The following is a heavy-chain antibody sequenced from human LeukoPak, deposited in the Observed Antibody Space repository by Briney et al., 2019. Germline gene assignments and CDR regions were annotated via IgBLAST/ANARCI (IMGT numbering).Heavy chain of an antibody. CDR3: ARSPQGTATTANWLDP. CDR1: GGSISSYY. V-gene: IGHV4-39*07. CDR2: IYHSGST. J-gene: IGHJ5*02. Sequence: SETLSLTCTVSGGSISSYYWGWIRQPPGKGLEWIGSIYHSGSTYYNPSLKSRVTISVDTSKNQFSLKLSSVTAADTAVYYCARSPQGTATTANWLDPWGQGTLVTVSS. D-gene: IGHD4-17*01.